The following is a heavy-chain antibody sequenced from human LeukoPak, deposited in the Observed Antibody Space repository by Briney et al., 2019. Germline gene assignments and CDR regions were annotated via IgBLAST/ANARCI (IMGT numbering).Heavy chain of an antibody. V-gene: IGHV3-23*01. CDR2: ISGSGGST. Sequence: GGSLRLSCAASGFTFSSYAMSWVRQAPGKGLGWVSAISGSGGSTYYADSVKGRFTISRDNSKNTLYLQMNSLRAEDTAVYYCAKEPNSYYYDSSGYNDGSGYYFDYWGQGTLVTVSS. D-gene: IGHD3-22*01. J-gene: IGHJ4*02. CDR3: AKEPNSYYYDSSGYNDGSGYYFDY. CDR1: GFTFSSYA.